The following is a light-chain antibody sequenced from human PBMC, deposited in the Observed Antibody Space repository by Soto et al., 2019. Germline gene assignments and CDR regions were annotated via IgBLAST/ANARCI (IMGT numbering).Light chain of an antibody. V-gene: IGLV1-40*01. CDR3: QSYDISLSGSGV. J-gene: IGLJ3*02. CDR2: GHN. CDR1: ASNIGAGYE. Sequence: VLTQPPSVSGAPGQRVTISCTGNASNIGAGYEVHWYQQPPGKAPKLLISGHNIRPSGVPDRFFGSKSGTSASLAINGLQAEDEADYYCQSYDISLSGSGVFGGGTKVTVL.